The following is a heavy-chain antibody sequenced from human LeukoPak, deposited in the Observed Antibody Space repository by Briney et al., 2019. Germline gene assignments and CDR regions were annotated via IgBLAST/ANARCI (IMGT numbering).Heavy chain of an antibody. CDR3: STFAS. J-gene: IGHJ4*02. CDR1: GFTLNDAW. CDR2: IRPNGGAA. V-gene: IGHV3-15*01. Sequence: PGGSLRLSCAASGFTLNDAWMTWVRQAPGKGLEWVGRIRPNGGAADYAPHVKGRFTISRDDSIKALYLQMSSLRTEDTAVYFCSTFASWGQGTLVTVSS.